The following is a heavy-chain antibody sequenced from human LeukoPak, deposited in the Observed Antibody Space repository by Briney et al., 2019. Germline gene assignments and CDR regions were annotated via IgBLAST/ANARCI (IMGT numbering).Heavy chain of an antibody. V-gene: IGHV3-21*01. J-gene: IGHJ4*02. CDR3: ATLYRGGYCSNYFDH. CDR2: ISSSSTYI. D-gene: IGHD2-21*02. Sequence: GGSLRLSCTASGFTFSRHSLSRVRQAPGRGLEWVSLISSSSTYIYYADSVQGRFIISRDNAKNTVFLQMNSLRAEDTAVHYCATLYRGGYCSNYFDHWGQGTLVTVSS. CDR1: GFTFSRHS.